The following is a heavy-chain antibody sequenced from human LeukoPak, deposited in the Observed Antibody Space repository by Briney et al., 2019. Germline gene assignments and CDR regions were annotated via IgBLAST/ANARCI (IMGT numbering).Heavy chain of an antibody. CDR1: GFTFSSYA. CDR3: AKQKGYSYGYASDY. J-gene: IGHJ4*02. D-gene: IGHD5-18*01. Sequence: PGGSLRLSCAASGFTFSSYAMSWVRQAPGKGLEWVSAISGSGGSTYYADSVKGRFTISRDNSKNTLYLQMNSLRAEDTAVYHCAKQKGYSYGYASDYWGQGTLVTVSS. CDR2: ISGSGGST. V-gene: IGHV3-23*01.